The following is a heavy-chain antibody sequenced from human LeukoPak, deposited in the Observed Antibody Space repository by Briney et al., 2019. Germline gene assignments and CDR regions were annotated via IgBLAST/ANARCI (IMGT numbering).Heavy chain of an antibody. CDR1: GFTFSSYA. CDR3: ARVPSGP. CDR2: ISYDGSNK. Sequence: PGGSLRLSCAASGFTFSSYAMHWVRQAPDKGLEWVAVISYDGSNKYYADSVKGRFTISRDNSKNTLYLQMNSLRVEDTAVYYCARVPSGPWGQGTLVTVSS. J-gene: IGHJ5*02. V-gene: IGHV3-30*14.